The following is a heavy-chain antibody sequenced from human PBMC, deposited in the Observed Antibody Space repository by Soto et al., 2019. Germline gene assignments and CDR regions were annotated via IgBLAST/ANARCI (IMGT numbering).Heavy chain of an antibody. J-gene: IGHJ4*02. V-gene: IGHV6-1*01. D-gene: IGHD6-19*01. CDR3: ARDRGIAVAGRANYFDY. Sequence: SQTLSLTCAISGDSVSSNSAAWNWIRQSPSRGLEWLGRTYYRSKWYNDYAVSVKSRTTINPDTSKNQFSLQLNSVTPEDTAVYYCARDRGIAVAGRANYFDYWGQGTLVTVSS. CDR1: GDSVSSNSAA. CDR2: TYYRSKWYN.